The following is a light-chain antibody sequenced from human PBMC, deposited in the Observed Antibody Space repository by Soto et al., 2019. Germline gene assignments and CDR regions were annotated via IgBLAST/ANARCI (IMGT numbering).Light chain of an antibody. J-gene: IGKJ2*01. CDR2: AAS. V-gene: IGKV1-39*01. CDR1: QSISSY. Sequence: DIQMTQSPSSLSASVGDRVTITCRASQSISSYLNWYQQKPGKAPKLLIYAASSLQSGVPSRFSGGGSGTDFTLTISSLQPEAFATYYCQQSYSTPRTFGQGTKLEIK. CDR3: QQSYSTPRT.